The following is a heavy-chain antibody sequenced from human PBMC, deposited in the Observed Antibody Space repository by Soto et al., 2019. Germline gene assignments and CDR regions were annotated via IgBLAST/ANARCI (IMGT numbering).Heavy chain of an antibody. J-gene: IGHJ4*02. D-gene: IGHD5-12*01. CDR2: ISHSGST. V-gene: IGHV4-34*01. CDR1: GGSFSGYY. Sequence: PSETLSLTCAVYGGSFSGYYWNWIRQPPEKGLEWIGEISHSGSTNYNPSLKSRVTISLDTSKNQFSLKLSSVTAADTAVYYCARAGEMATTPSYYWGQGTLVTVSS. CDR3: ARAGEMATTPSYY.